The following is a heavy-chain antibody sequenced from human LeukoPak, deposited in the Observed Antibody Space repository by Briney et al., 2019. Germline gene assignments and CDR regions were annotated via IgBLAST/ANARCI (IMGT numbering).Heavy chain of an antibody. V-gene: IGHV4-4*07. CDR3: ARFTPGYGMDV. Sequence: SETLSLTCTVSGGSISSYYWSWIRQPAGKGLEWIGRIYTSGSTNFNPSLKSRVTMSVDTSKNQFSLKLNYVTAADTAVYYCARFTPGYGMDVWGQGTTVTVSS. CDR2: IYTSGST. CDR1: GGSISSYY. D-gene: IGHD2-15*01. J-gene: IGHJ6*02.